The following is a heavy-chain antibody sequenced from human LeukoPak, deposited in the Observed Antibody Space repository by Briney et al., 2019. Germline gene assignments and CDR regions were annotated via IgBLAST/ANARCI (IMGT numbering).Heavy chain of an antibody. CDR2: ISSDTSYI. Sequence: GGSLRLSCAASGFTFSSYSMNWVRQAPGKGLEWVSSISSDTSYIYYADSVKGRFTISRDNARNSLYLQMNSLRAEDTAVYYCSISNYHAFDIWGQGTMVIVSS. V-gene: IGHV3-21*01. CDR3: SISNYHAFDI. CDR1: GFTFSSYS. J-gene: IGHJ3*02. D-gene: IGHD4-11*01.